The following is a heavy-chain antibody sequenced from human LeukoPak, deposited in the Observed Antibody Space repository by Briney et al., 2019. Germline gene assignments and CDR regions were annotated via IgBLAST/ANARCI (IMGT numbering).Heavy chain of an antibody. CDR3: AKYVSAKGPPYGLDV. J-gene: IGHJ6*02. CDR2: ISASGGST. V-gene: IGHV3-23*01. Sequence: QSGGSLRLSCAASEFTFSSYAMQWVRQAPGKGLEWVSGISASGGSTYYADSVKGRFTISRDNSKNTLYPQMNSLRAEDTAIYYCAKYVSAKGPPYGLDVWGQGTTVTVSS. CDR1: EFTFSSYA. D-gene: IGHD2/OR15-2a*01.